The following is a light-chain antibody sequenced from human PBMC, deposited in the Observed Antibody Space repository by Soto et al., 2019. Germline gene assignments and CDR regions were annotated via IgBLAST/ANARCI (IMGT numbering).Light chain of an antibody. V-gene: IGLV2-14*01. CDR2: DVS. Sequence: QSALTQPASVSGSPGQSITISCTGTSSDVGGYNYVSWYQQHPGKAPKLMIYDVSNRPSGVSNRFSGSKSGNTASLTISGLQAEDEADYYCSSYTSSSVYVFGPGTKLNVL. J-gene: IGLJ1*01. CDR3: SSYTSSSVYV. CDR1: SSDVGGYNY.